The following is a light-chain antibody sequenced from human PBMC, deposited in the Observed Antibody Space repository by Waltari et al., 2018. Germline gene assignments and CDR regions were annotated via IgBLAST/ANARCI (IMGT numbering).Light chain of an antibody. CDR3: QKYVNLPAT. CDR1: QSVGKY. V-gene: IGKV3-20*01. CDR2: DAS. Sequence: CRASQSVGKYLAGYQQKPGQAPRLLMYDASTRATGIPDRFSGSGSGTDFSLTISRLEPEDFAVYYCQKYVNLPATFGQGTKVEIK. J-gene: IGKJ1*01.